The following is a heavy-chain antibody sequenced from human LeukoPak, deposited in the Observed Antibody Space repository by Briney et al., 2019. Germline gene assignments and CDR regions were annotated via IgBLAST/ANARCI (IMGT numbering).Heavy chain of an antibody. J-gene: IGHJ6*03. CDR1: GYTFTGYY. D-gene: IGHD2-2*01. Sequence: ASVKVSCKASGYTFTGYYMHWVRQAPGQGLEWMGWINPNSGGTNYAQKFQGRVTMTRDTPISTAYMELSRLRSDDTAVYYCARVFCSSTSFSCYMDVWGKGTTVTVSS. CDR2: INPNSGGT. V-gene: IGHV1-2*02. CDR3: ARVFCSSTSFSCYMDV.